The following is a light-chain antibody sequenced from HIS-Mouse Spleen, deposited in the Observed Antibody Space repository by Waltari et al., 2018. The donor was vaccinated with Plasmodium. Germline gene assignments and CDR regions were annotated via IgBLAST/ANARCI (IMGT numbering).Light chain of an antibody. CDR2: WAS. CDR3: QQYYSTPYT. J-gene: IGKJ2*01. Sequence: DIVMTQSPDSLAVSLGERATINCKSSQSVLYSSNNKNYLAWYQQKPGQPRKLLLYWASTRESGFPDRFSGSGSGTDFTLTISSLKAEDVAVYYCQQYYSTPYTFGQGTKLEIK. CDR1: QSVLYSSNNKNY. V-gene: IGKV4-1*01.